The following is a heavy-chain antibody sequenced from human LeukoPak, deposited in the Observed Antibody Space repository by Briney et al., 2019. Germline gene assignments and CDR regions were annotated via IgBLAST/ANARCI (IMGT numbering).Heavy chain of an antibody. J-gene: IGHJ4*02. CDR2: ISAYNGHT. CDR1: GYSLTTYG. CDR3: ARDKNYYDNSDPKYYFDY. Sequence: ASVKVSCKASGYSLTTYGISWVRQAPGQGLEWMGWISAYNGHTDYAQKFQGRVTMTTDTSTSTAYMEVRSLRSDDTAVYYCARDKNYYDNSDPKYYFDYWGQGTLVTVSS. D-gene: IGHD3-22*01. V-gene: IGHV1-18*01.